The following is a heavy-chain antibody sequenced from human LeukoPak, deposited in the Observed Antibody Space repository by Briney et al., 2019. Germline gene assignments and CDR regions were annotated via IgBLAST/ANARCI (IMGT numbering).Heavy chain of an antibody. V-gene: IGHV1-2*02. J-gene: IGHJ4*02. D-gene: IGHD6-19*01. CDR3: ARHSGSGWQALGY. CDR1: GYTFTGYY. Sequence: ASVKVSCKASGYTFTGYYIHWVRQAPGQGLEWMGWINPNRGGTNYAQKFQDRVTMTTDTSTTTAYMELRSLESDDTAVYYCARHSGSGWQALGYWGQGTLVTVSS. CDR2: INPNRGGT.